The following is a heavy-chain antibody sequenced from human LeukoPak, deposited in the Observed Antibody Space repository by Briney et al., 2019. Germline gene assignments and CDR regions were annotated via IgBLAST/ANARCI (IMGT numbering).Heavy chain of an antibody. CDR2: IPYDGSNK. Sequence: PGGSLRLSCAASGFTFSSYAMHWVRQAPGKGLEWVAVIPYDGSNKYYADSVKGRFTISRDNSKNTLYLQMNSLRAEDTAVYYCARDSGYDFSLDYRGQGTLVTVSS. V-gene: IGHV3-30*04. J-gene: IGHJ4*02. D-gene: IGHD5-12*01. CDR3: ARDSGYDFSLDY. CDR1: GFTFSSYA.